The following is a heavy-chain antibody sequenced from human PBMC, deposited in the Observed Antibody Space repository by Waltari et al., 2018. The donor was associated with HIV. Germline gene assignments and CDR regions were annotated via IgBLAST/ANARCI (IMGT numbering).Heavy chain of an antibody. J-gene: IGHJ5*01. CDR3: ARPAVAGTGWFDS. D-gene: IGHD6-19*01. V-gene: IGHV1-2*02. CDR1: GYTFSDSY. CDR2: INPNSGGK. Sequence: QVQLVQSGAEVKEPGASVWVYCQGSGYTFSDSYMTWVRQAPGKGLEWMGWINPNSGGKNYEQKFQGRVTMNRDTSISAVYMEVKGLTYDDTAVYYCARPAVAGTGWFDSWGRGTLVTVSS.